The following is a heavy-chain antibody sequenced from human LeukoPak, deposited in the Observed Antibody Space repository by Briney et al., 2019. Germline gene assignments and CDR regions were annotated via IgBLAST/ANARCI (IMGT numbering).Heavy chain of an antibody. V-gene: IGHV3-23*01. CDR1: GFIFSSNA. D-gene: IGHD2-21*02. CDR3: ARGVAGLTAMDV. J-gene: IGHJ6*04. CDR2: IGVSGGST. Sequence: GGSLRLSCAASGFIFSSNAISWVRQAPGKGLEWVSTIGVSGGSTYYADSVKGRFTISRDNSKNTLYLQMNSLRAEDTAVYYCARGVAGLTAMDVWGKGTTVTVSS.